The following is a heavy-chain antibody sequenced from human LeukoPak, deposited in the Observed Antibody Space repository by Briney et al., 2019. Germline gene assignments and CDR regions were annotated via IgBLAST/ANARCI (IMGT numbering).Heavy chain of an antibody. J-gene: IGHJ6*02. CDR1: GGSISSGFYY. D-gene: IGHD1-26*01. Sequence: PSETLSLTCTVSGGSISSGFYYWSWIRQPAGKGLEWIGRIYTSGSTNYNPSLKSRISISVDTSKNQFSLKLSSVTAADTAVYYCARIGGQWEYVWGQGTTVTVSS. CDR2: IYTSGST. V-gene: IGHV4-61*02. CDR3: ARIGGQWEYV.